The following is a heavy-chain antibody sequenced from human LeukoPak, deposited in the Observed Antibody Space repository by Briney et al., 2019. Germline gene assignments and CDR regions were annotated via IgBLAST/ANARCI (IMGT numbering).Heavy chain of an antibody. V-gene: IGHV4-34*01. Sequence: PSETLSLTCAVYGGSYSGYYWSWIRQPPGKGLEWIGEINHSGSTNYNPSLKSRVTISVDTSKNQFSLKLSSVTAADTAVYYCAGGYSSGWYPFGLYNLFDPWGQGTLVTVSS. J-gene: IGHJ5*02. CDR1: GGSYSGYY. CDR3: AGGYSSGWYPFGLYNLFDP. D-gene: IGHD6-19*01. CDR2: INHSGST.